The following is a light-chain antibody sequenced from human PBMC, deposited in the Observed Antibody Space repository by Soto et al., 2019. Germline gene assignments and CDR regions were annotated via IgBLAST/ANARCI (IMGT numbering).Light chain of an antibody. CDR2: GES. CDR3: QQYNNWPPFT. Sequence: DIVMTQSPATLSVSPGERATLSCRASQTMSSNLAWYQQKPGQTPRLLIYGESTRAAGIPARFSGSGSGTDFTLTISSLQSEDFAVYYCQQYNNWPPFTFGPGTKVDIK. CDR1: QTMSSN. V-gene: IGKV3-15*01. J-gene: IGKJ3*01.